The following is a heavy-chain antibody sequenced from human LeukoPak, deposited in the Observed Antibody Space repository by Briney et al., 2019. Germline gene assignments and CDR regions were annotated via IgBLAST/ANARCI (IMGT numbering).Heavy chain of an antibody. J-gene: IGHJ3*02. CDR1: GFTFNNAW. V-gene: IGHV3-15*01. D-gene: IGHD1-7*01. CDR3: TTDWVGLELGQSDI. Sequence: GGSLRLSCAASGFTFNNAWMSWVRQAPGKGLDWVGRIKSKNDGGTADYAAPVKGRFTISRDDSKNTLYLQMNSLETEDTAVYYCTTDWVGLELGQSDIWGQGTMVTVPS. CDR2: IKSKNDGGTA.